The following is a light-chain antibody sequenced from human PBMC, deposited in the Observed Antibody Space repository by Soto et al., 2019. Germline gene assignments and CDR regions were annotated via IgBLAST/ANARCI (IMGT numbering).Light chain of an antibody. J-gene: IGKJ5*01. CDR2: GAV. Sequence: EIVLTQSPATLALSPGEGATLSCRASPSVTNFLAWYQQKPGQAPRLLIYGAVNRATGITARFSGSGSGTDFTLTISSLEPEDSAVYYCQQRNVWPPVTFGQGPLLEIK. CDR3: QQRNVWPPVT. CDR1: PSVTNF. V-gene: IGKV3-11*01.